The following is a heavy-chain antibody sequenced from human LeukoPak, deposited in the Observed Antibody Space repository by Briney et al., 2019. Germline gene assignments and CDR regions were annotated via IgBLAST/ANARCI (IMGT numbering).Heavy chain of an antibody. CDR1: GFIFTNYN. J-gene: IGHJ3*02. CDR3: ARDDVTTNGGVIADSRLFDI. V-gene: IGHV3-21*01. D-gene: IGHD2-8*02. CDR2: ISGGSTYI. Sequence: GGSLRLSCAASGFIFTNYNLNWVRQAPGKGLEWISSISGGSTYIYYADSVRGRFTISRDNAKNSVYLQMNSLRGEDTAMYYCARDDVTTNGGVIADSRLFDIWGQGTMVTVSS.